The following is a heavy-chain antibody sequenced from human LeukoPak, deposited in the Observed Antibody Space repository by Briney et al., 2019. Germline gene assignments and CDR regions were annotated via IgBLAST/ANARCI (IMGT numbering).Heavy chain of an antibody. D-gene: IGHD1-26*01. CDR2: ISYDGDHK. CDR1: GFTFSNYG. Sequence: PGGSLRLSCAASGFTFSNYGMHWVRQVPGKGLEWVAVISYDGDHKYYPDSVKGRFTISRDNSKNTVYLQMNSLRVEDTAVYFCAREYYSGNYYVFDYWGQGTLVTVSS. V-gene: IGHV3-30*12. CDR3: AREYYSGNYYVFDY. J-gene: IGHJ4*02.